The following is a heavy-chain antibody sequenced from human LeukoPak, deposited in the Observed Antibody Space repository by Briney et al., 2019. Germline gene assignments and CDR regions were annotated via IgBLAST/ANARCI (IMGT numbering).Heavy chain of an antibody. J-gene: IGHJ6*04. CDR3: AELGITMIGGV. D-gene: IGHD3-10*02. V-gene: IGHV3-23*01. Sequence: GGSLRLSCAASGFTFSSYGMRWVPQAPGKGLEWVSAISGSGGSTYYADYVKGRFTISRDNAKNSLYLQMNSLRAEDTAVYYCAELGITMIGGVWGKGTTVTISS. CDR1: GFTFSSYG. CDR2: ISGSGGST.